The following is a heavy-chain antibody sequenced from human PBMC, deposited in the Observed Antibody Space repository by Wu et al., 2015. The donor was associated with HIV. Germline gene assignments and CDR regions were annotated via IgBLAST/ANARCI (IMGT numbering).Heavy chain of an antibody. CDR3: ARDLARETMIRDRPRYGLDV. Sequence: QAKLEQSGGEVKKPGSSVKVTCKASGDGFTSYAVSWVRQAPGQGLEWMGGINPLFGTTKFAQKFQGRLTITTDELKTTAYMELSSLRSEDTAVYYCARDLARETMIRDRPRYGLDVWGQGTTVTVSS. J-gene: IGHJ6*02. CDR2: INPLFGTT. CDR1: GDGFTSYA. V-gene: IGHV1-69*05. D-gene: IGHD3-10*01.